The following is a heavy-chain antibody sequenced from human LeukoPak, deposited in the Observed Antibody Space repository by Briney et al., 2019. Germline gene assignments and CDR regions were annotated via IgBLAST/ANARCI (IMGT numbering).Heavy chain of an antibody. CDR3: ATGNDYGGNSDY. D-gene: IGHD4-23*01. V-gene: IGHV1-18*01. J-gene: IGHJ4*02. Sequence: ASVKVSCKASGYTFTSYGISWVRQAPGQGLEWMGWISAYNGNTNYAQKLQGRVTMTTDTSTSTAYMELRSLRSDDTAAYYCATGNDYGGNSDYWGQGTLVTVSS. CDR1: GYTFTSYG. CDR2: ISAYNGNT.